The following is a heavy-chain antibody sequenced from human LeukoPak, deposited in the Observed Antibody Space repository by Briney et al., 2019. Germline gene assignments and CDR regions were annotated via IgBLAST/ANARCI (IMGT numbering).Heavy chain of an antibody. D-gene: IGHD5-24*01. CDR1: GFTFSSYA. CDR3: ARESSGWLQLFDY. CDR2: IYSGGST. V-gene: IGHV3-66*01. J-gene: IGHJ4*02. Sequence: GSLRLSCAASGFTFSSYAMSWVRQAPGKGLEWVSVIYSGGSTYYADSVKGRFTISRDNSKNTVYLQMNSLRAEDTAVYYCARESSGWLQLFDYWGQGTLVTVSS.